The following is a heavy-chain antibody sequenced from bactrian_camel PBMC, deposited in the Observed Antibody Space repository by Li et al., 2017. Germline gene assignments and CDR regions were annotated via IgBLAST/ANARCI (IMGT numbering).Heavy chain of an antibody. CDR1: GYTFITYG. Sequence: HVQLVESGGGSALAGGSVRLSCAASGYTFITYGWFRQAPGQEREGVAAIDTGDGSTYYLNSVEGRFTISHDSAKNTLYLQMNSLRPDDTAMYYCATGVYCANVLSPSEYDTWGQGTQVTVS. J-gene: IGHJ4*01. CDR3: ATGVYCANVLSPSEYDT. CDR2: IDTGDGST. D-gene: IGHD3*01. V-gene: IGHV3S1*01.